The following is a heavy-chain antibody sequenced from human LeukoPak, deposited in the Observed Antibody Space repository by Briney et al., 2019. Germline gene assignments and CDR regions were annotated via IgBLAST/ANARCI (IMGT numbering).Heavy chain of an antibody. D-gene: IGHD4/OR15-4a*01. Sequence: GGSLRLSCAASGFSFSDYAMVWVRQAPRKGLEWVAFIGSRTGNIYYADSVKGRFSISRDNAKDSVYLQMNSLRADDTAVYYCARETEPLDYGDSTNLDYWGQGTLVTVSS. J-gene: IGHJ4*02. CDR3: ARETEPLDYGDSTNLDY. CDR1: GFSFSDYA. CDR2: IGSRTGNI. V-gene: IGHV3-21*01.